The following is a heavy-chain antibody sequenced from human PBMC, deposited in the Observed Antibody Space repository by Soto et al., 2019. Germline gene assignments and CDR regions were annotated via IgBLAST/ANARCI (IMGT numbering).Heavy chain of an antibody. V-gene: IGHV4-39*01. D-gene: IGHD6-6*01. Sequence: PSETRSLTCRVSGGSINSSSYFWGWVRQPPGKGLEWIGSIYYSGSTYYNPSLRSRVTISVDTSKNQFSLKLSSVTAADTAVYYCARSIAARPIYYFDYWGQGTLVTVSS. J-gene: IGHJ4*02. CDR1: GGSINSSSYF. CDR2: IYYSGST. CDR3: ARSIAARPIYYFDY.